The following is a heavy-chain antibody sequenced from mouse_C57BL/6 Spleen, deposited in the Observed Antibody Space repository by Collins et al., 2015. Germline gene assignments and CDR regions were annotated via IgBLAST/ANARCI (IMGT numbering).Heavy chain of an antibody. J-gene: IGHJ4*01. CDR3: ASSYGKGDAMDY. CDR2: INTYSGVP. D-gene: IGHD2-1*01. V-gene: IGHV9-3*01. Sequence: QIQLVQSGPELKKPGETVKISCKASGYTFTTYGMSWVKQAPGKGLKWMGWINTYSGVPTYADDFKGRFAFSLETSASTAYLQINNLKNEDTATYFCASSYGKGDAMDYWGQGTSVTVSS. CDR1: GYTFTTYG.